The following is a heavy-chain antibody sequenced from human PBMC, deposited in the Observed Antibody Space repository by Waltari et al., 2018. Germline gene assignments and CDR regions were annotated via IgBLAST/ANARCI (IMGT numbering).Heavy chain of an antibody. J-gene: IGHJ6*02. CDR2: INHSGST. D-gene: IGHD6-13*01. Sequence: QVQLQQWGAGLLKPSETLSLTCAVYGGSFSGYYWRWIRQPPGKGLEWIGEINHSGSTNYNPSLKSRVTISVDTSKNQFSLKLSSVTAADTAVYYCARGRIAAAGNTPYGMDVWGQGTTVTVSS. CDR3: ARGRIAAAGNTPYGMDV. V-gene: IGHV4-34*01. CDR1: GGSFSGYY.